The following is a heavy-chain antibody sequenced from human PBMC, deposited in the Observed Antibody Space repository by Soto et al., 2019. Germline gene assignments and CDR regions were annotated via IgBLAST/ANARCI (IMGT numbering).Heavy chain of an antibody. Sequence: QVQLVQSGAAVKKPGSSVKVSCKASGGTFSSYAISWVRQAPGQGLEWMGGIIPIFGTANYAQKFQGRVTITADESTSTAYMELSSLSSEETAVYYCARVFDGPPSDAFDIWGQGTMVTVSS. D-gene: IGHD3-10*02. CDR1: GGTFSSYA. CDR3: ARVFDGPPSDAFDI. CDR2: IIPIFGTA. J-gene: IGHJ3*02. V-gene: IGHV1-69*12.